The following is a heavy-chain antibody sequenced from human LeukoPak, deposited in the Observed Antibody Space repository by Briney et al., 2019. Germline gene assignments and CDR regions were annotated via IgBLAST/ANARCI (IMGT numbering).Heavy chain of an antibody. V-gene: IGHV3-7*05. J-gene: IGHJ4*02. CDR2: IKQDGSEK. Sequence: GGSLRLSCAASGLTFSSYWMSWVRQAPGKGLEWVANIKQDGSEKYYVDSVKGRFTISRDNAKNSLYLQMNSLRAEDTAVYYCARDWDYCGQGTLVTVSS. CDR1: GLTFSSYW. CDR3: ARDWDY.